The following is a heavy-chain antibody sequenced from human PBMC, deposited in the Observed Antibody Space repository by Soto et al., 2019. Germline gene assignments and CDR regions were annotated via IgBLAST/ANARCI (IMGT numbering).Heavy chain of an antibody. J-gene: IGHJ5*02. V-gene: IGHV1-69*01. D-gene: IGHD5-18*01. Sequence: QVQLVQSGAEVKKPGSSVKVSCKASGGTFSSYAISWVRQAPGQGLEWMGGIIPIFGTANYAQKFQGRVTITADESTSTAYMELSSLRSEDTAVYYCAGDIRRYSYGPNWFDPWGQGTLVTVSS. CDR1: GGTFSSYA. CDR3: AGDIRRYSYGPNWFDP. CDR2: IIPIFGTA.